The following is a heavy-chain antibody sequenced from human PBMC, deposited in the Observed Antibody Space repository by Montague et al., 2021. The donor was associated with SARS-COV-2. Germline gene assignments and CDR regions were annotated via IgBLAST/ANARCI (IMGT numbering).Heavy chain of an antibody. CDR1: SDSISSYY. D-gene: IGHD3-16*01. J-gene: IGHJ3*02. CDR2: AYYFPSTNXANT. CDR3: ARTWRFGQSYGLDI. V-gene: IGHV4-59*01. Sequence: SETLSLTCSVSSDSISSYYYNWIRQTPGKGLEWIGYAYYFPSTNXANTNSNASLKRRVTISLDTSENQFSLKLSSVTAADTAVYYCARTWRFGQSYGLDIWGQGTMVTVSS.